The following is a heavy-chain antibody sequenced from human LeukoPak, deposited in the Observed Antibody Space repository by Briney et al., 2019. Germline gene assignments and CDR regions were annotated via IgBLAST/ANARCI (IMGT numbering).Heavy chain of an antibody. V-gene: IGHV1-2*02. CDR3: ARDRGRRGAMVRGVVITNHLDY. J-gene: IGHJ4*02. D-gene: IGHD3-10*01. CDR1: GYTFTGYY. Sequence: ASVKVSCKASGYTFTGYYMHWVRQAPGQGLGWMGWINPNSGGTNYAQKFQGRVTMTRDTSISTAYMELSRLRSDDTAVYYCARDRGRRGAMVRGVVITNHLDYWGQGTLVTVSS. CDR2: INPNSGGT.